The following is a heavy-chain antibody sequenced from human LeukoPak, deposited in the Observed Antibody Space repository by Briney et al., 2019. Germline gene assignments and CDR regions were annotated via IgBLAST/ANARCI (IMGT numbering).Heavy chain of an antibody. CDR3: AREVAALWFGETPNEGYFDY. CDR2: ISYDGSNK. J-gene: IGHJ4*02. CDR1: GFTFSSYA. D-gene: IGHD3-10*01. V-gene: IGHV3-30*04. Sequence: PGRSLRLSCAASGFTFSSYAMHWVRQAQGKGLEWVAVISYDGSNKYYADSVKGRFTISRDNSKNTLYLQMNSLRAEDTAVYYCAREVAALWFGETPNEGYFDYWGQGTLVTVSS.